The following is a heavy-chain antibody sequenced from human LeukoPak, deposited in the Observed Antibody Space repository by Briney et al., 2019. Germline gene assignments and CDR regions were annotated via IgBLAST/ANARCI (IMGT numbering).Heavy chain of an antibody. CDR3: ARVRMRYCSSTSCFAPFDY. J-gene: IGHJ4*02. D-gene: IGHD2-2*01. CDR1: GGSFSGYY. Sequence: SETLSLTCAVYGGSFSGYYWSWIRQPPGKGLEWIGEINHSGSTNYNPSLKSRVTISVDTSKNQFSLKLSSVTAADTAVYYRARVRMRYCSSTSCFAPFDYWGQGTLVTVSS. V-gene: IGHV4-34*01. CDR2: INHSGST.